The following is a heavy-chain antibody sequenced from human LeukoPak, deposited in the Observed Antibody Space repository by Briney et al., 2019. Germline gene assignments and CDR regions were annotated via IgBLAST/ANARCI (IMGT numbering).Heavy chain of an antibody. V-gene: IGHV1-2*02. J-gene: IGHJ4*02. D-gene: IGHD6-13*01. Sequence: ASVKVSCKASGYTFTGYYMHWVRQAPGQGLEWMGWINPNSGGTNYAQKFQGRVTMTRDTSISTAYMELSRLRSEDTAVYYCTRGYSSTWRDLFDYWGQGTQVTVSS. CDR1: GYTFTGYY. CDR2: INPNSGGT. CDR3: TRGYSSTWRDLFDY.